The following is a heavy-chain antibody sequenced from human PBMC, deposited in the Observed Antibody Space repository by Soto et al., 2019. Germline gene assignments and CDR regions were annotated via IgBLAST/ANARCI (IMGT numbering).Heavy chain of an antibody. V-gene: IGHV4-59*08. CDR1: GGSISSYY. D-gene: IGHD3-3*01. Sequence: SETLSLTCTVSGGSISSYYWSWIRQPPGKGLEWIGYIYYSGSTNYNPSLKSRVTISVDTSKNQFSLKLSSVTAADTAVYYCARHIAIFGVVIHMDVWGKGTTVTVSS. J-gene: IGHJ6*03. CDR3: ARHIAIFGVVIHMDV. CDR2: IYYSGST.